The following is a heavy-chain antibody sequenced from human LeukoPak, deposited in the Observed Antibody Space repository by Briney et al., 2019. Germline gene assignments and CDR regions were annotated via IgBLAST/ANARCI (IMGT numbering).Heavy chain of an antibody. D-gene: IGHD3-10*01. Sequence: SETLSLTCAVYGGSFSGYYWSWIRQPPGKGREWIGEINHSGSTNYNPYLKSRVTISVDTSKNHFSLKLSSVTAADTAVYYCARYGSGSYYYDYWGQGTLVTVSS. V-gene: IGHV4-34*01. CDR1: GGSFSGYY. CDR2: INHSGST. CDR3: ARYGSGSYYYDY. J-gene: IGHJ4*02.